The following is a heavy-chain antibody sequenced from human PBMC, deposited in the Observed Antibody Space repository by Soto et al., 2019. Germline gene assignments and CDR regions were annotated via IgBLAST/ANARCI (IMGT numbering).Heavy chain of an antibody. CDR2: INPSGGST. CDR1: GYTFTSSY. V-gene: IGHV1-46*03. D-gene: IGHD6-19*01. CDR3: ARSRDSSGWYADI. J-gene: IGHJ3*02. Sequence: QVQLVQSGAEVKKPGASVKVSCKASGYTFTSSYMHWVRQAPGQGLEWMGIINPSGGSTSYAQKFQGRVTMTRDTSTNTVYMELSSLRSGDTAVYYCARSRDSSGWYADIWGQGTMVTVSS.